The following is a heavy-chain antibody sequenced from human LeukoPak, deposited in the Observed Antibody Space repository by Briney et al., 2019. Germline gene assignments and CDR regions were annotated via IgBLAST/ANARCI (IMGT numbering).Heavy chain of an antibody. CDR1: GGSISSGGYY. J-gene: IGHJ6*02. CDR3: ARGRILWPDV. V-gene: IGHV4-31*03. Sequence: PSQTLSLTCTVSGGSISSGGYYWSWIRQHPGKGLEWIGYIYYSGSTYYNPSLKSRVTISLDTSKNQFSLKLSSVTAADTAVYYCARGRILWPDVWGQGTTVTVSS. D-gene: IGHD3-3*02. CDR2: IYYSGST.